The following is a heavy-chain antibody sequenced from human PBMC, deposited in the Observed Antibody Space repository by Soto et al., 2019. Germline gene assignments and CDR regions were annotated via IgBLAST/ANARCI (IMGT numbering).Heavy chain of an antibody. J-gene: IGHJ3*01. Sequence: EVQLLESGGGLVQPGGSLRLSCAASGFTFTNYAMSWVRQAPGKGLEWVSTVSGGGDGTDYADSVKGRFSTSRDNSRNTVYLQMNSLRAEDTAVYYCAKKGLGSLATYCNYGDCHYAFELWGQGTIVTVSS. CDR3: AKKGLGSLATYCNYGDCHYAFEL. CDR2: VSGGGDGT. V-gene: IGHV3-23*01. D-gene: IGHD2-21*02. CDR1: GFTFTNYA.